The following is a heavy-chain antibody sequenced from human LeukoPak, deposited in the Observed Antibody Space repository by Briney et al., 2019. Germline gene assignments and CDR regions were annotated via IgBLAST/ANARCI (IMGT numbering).Heavy chain of an antibody. Sequence: GSSVPVSCMASGYSFTRYDIKWVRLATGQGLEWMGLMKPNSGNSGYAQKFQGRDTMTRNTSLSTADMELSRLRSEDTAVYYGASDYYGSGSYLDWGQGTLVTVSS. CDR3: ASDYYGSGSYLD. CDR1: GYSFTRYD. V-gene: IGHV1-8*01. D-gene: IGHD3-10*01. J-gene: IGHJ4*02. CDR2: MKPNSGNS.